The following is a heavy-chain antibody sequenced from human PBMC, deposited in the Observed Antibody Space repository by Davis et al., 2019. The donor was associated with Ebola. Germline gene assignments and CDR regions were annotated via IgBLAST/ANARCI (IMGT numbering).Heavy chain of an antibody. CDR1: GYTFTSYG. D-gene: IGHD4-17*01. CDR3: ARRDYGDYGAF. CDR2: ISAFSGNT. J-gene: IGHJ4*02. V-gene: IGHV1-18*01. Sequence: ASSVKVSCKASGYTFTSYGISWVRQAPGHGLEWMGWISAFSGNTNYAQKLQGRVTMTTDTSTSTAYMELRSLRSDDTAVYYCARRDYGDYGAFWGQGTLVTVSS.